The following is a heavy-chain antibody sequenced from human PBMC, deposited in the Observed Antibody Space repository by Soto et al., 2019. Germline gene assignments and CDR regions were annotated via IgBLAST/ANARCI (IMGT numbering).Heavy chain of an antibody. V-gene: IGHV3-21*01. J-gene: IGHJ4*02. CDR3: ARVGRVGYDSYDPLDYYDSSGYYYGIDY. D-gene: IGHD3-22*01. CDR1: VFTFSSYS. CDR2: XXXXXSYI. Sequence: PGGSLRLSCAASVFTFSSYSMNWVRQAPGKGLEWVSSXXXXXSYIYYADSVKGRFTISRDNAKNSLYLQMNSLRAEDTAVYYCARVGRVGYDSYDPLDYYDSSGYYYGIDYWGQGTLVTVSS.